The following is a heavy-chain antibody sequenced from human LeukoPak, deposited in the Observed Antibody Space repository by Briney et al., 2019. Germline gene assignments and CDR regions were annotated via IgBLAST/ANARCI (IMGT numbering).Heavy chain of an antibody. CDR1: GGSTSSYY. CDR2: ISYSGST. D-gene: IGHD5-18*01. V-gene: IGHV4-59*01. J-gene: IGHJ5*02. CDR3: ARGIRYSYVGP. Sequence: PSETPSLTCTVSGGSTSSYYWSWIRQPPGKGLEWIGYISYSGSTNYNPSLKSRVTISVDTSKSQFSLKLSSVTAADTAVYYCARGIRYSYVGPWGQGTLVTVSS.